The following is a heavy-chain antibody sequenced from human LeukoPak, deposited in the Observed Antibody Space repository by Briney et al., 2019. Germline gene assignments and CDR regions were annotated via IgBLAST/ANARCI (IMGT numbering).Heavy chain of an antibody. CDR2: INPNSGGT. V-gene: IGHV1-2*02. J-gene: IGHJ4*02. CDR1: GYTFTGYY. CDR3: ARTLRRWLQLRVFDY. Sequence: ASVKVSCKASGYTFTGYYMHWVRQAPGQGLEWMGWINPNSGGTNYAQKFQGRVTMTRDTSISTTYMELSRLRSDDTAVYYCARTLRRWLQLRVFDYWGQGTLVTVSS. D-gene: IGHD5-24*01.